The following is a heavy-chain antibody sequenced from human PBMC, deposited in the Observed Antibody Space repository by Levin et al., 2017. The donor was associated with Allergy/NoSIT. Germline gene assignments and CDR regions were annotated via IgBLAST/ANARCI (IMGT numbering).Heavy chain of an antibody. V-gene: IGHV3-23*01. Sequence: ASVKVSCAASGFTFSSYAMSWVRQAPGKGLEWVSAISGSGGSTYYADSVKGRFTISRDNSKNTLYLQMNSLRAEDTAVYYCAKGTEIWLGHFDYWGQGTLVTVSS. CDR1: GFTFSSYA. CDR3: AKGTEIWLGHFDY. CDR2: ISGSGGST. D-gene: IGHD5-18*01. J-gene: IGHJ4*02.